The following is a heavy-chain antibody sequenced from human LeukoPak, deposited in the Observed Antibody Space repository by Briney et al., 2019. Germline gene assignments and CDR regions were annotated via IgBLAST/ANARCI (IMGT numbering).Heavy chain of an antibody. J-gene: IGHJ4*02. V-gene: IGHV3-21*01. CDR3: ARVSGRLERQSDLDY. CDR2: ISGDSTYI. Sequence: GGSLRLSCAASGFTFSKAWMTWVRQAPGKGLEWVSSISGDSTYIYNAGSVKGRFTISRDNAQASLYLQMISLRADDTAVYYCARVSGRLERQSDLDYWGQGTLVIVSS. CDR1: GFTFSKAW. D-gene: IGHD1-1*01.